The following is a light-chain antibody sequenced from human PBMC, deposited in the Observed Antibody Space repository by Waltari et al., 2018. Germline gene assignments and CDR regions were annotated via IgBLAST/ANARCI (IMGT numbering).Light chain of an antibody. J-gene: IGLJ2*01. V-gene: IGLV2-14*03. Sequence: QSALTQPASMSGSPGQSITISCTGTSSDVEGFNIVSWYQQYPGKAPKLIIYDVANRPSGVSHRFSGSRSDNTASLTISGLQAEDEADYYCSSYTSVNTRFGGGTKLTVL. CDR3: SSYTSVNTR. CDR2: DVA. CDR1: SSDVEGFNI.